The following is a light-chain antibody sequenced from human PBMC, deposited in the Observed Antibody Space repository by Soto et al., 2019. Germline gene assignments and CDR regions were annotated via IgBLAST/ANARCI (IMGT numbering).Light chain of an antibody. Sequence: QCVLTQPSSLSGSPGQSITISCTGTISDIGAYNYVSWYQQHPGKVPKLIISEVSNRPSGVSNRFSGSKSGNTASLTISGLQAEDEADYYCCSHRGYIPFYVFGTGTKVTVL. CDR2: EVS. J-gene: IGLJ1*01. CDR3: CSHRGYIPFYV. CDR1: ISDIGAYNY. V-gene: IGLV2-14*01.